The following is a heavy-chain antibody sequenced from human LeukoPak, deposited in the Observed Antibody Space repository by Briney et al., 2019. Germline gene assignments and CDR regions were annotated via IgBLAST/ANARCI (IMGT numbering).Heavy chain of an antibody. CDR3: AKDQVGAADPLDY. CDR2: ISGSGGST. CDR1: GSSFSSSA. Sequence: GRCLTPSCAASGSSFSSSATSWARHPAGKGRGWVSAISGSGGSTYYADSVKGRFTISRDDSKNTLDLQMNSLRAEDTAVYYCAKDQVGAADPLDYWGQGTLVTVSS. V-gene: IGHV3-23*01. J-gene: IGHJ4*02. D-gene: IGHD1-26*01.